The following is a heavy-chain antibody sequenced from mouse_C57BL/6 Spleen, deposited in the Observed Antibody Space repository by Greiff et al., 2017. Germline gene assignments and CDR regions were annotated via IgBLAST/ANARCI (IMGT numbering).Heavy chain of an antibody. V-gene: IGHV8-12*01. D-gene: IGHD4-1*01. J-gene: IGHJ3*01. CDR2: IYWDEDK. Sequence: QVQLKESGPGILQSSQTLSLTCSFSGFSLSTSGMGVSWIRQPSGKGLEWLAHIYWDEDKRYNPSLKRRLTISKDTSRNQVFLKITSVDTADTATYYWSRRANWDEGFAYWGQGTLVTVSA. CDR1: GFSLSTSGMG. CDR3: SRRANWDEGFAY.